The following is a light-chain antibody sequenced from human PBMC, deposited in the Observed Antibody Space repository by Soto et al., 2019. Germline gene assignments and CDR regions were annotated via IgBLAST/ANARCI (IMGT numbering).Light chain of an antibody. Sequence: DIQMTQSPSTLSASVGDRVTITCRASQSISYWLAWYQQKPGKAPNLLIYKASSLESGVPSRFIGSGSGTEFTLTITSLQPDDFATYYCRHYNTYSPPYTFGQGTKLEI. CDR2: KAS. V-gene: IGKV1-5*03. CDR3: RHYNTYSPPYT. J-gene: IGKJ2*01. CDR1: QSISYW.